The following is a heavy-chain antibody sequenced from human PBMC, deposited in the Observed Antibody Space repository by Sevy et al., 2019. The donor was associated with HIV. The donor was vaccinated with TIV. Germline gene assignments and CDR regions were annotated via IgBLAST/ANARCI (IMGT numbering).Heavy chain of an antibody. J-gene: IGHJ4*02. CDR2: ISSDGGST. Sequence: GGSLRLSCSASGFTLSSYGMHWVRQAPGKGLEYVSAISSDGGSTYYAVSVKGRFTISRDNSKNTLYLKMSSLRAEDTAVYYCVKSLPTVTRFDYWGQGTLVTVSS. D-gene: IGHD4-17*01. CDR3: VKSLPTVTRFDY. V-gene: IGHV3-64D*06. CDR1: GFTLSSYG.